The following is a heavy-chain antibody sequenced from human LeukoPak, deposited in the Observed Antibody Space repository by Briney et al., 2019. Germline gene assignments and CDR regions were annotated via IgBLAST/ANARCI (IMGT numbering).Heavy chain of an antibody. J-gene: IGHJ3*02. CDR2: ISSSSSYT. D-gene: IGHD6-13*01. V-gene: IGHV3-11*05. CDR1: GFTFSDYY. CDR3: AGGSKQQGHAFDI. Sequence: KTGGSLRLSCAASGFTFSDYYMSWIRQAPGKGLEWVSYISSSSSYTNYVDSVKGRFTISRDNAKNSLYLQMNSLRVEDTAVYYCAGGSKQQGHAFDIWGQGTMVTVSS.